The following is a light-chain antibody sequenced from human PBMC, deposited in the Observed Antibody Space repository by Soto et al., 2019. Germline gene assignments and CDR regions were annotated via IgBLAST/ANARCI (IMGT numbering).Light chain of an antibody. CDR1: ESVSSHY. CDR2: GTG. V-gene: IGKV3-20*01. Sequence: EIVMTQSPGTVSLSPGERATLSCRASESVSSHYIGWYQQRRGQAPRLLIYGTGNRAPGIPDRFSGDGAGTDFPLTISRMEPEDFAVYYCQQYGSSLITFGQGTRLEIK. CDR3: QQYGSSLIT. J-gene: IGKJ5*01.